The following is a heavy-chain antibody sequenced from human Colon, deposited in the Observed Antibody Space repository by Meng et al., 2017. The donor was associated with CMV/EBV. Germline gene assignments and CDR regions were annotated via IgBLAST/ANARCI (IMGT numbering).Heavy chain of an antibody. J-gene: IGHJ3*02. CDR2: MRYDGSNI. CDR1: GFTFSNYG. V-gene: IGHV3-30*02. D-gene: IGHD4-23*01. CDR3: TKPLDGGNFPPHDAFEI. Sequence: GESLKISCAASGFTFSNYGMHWVRQAPGKGPEWVAFMRYDGSNIYYLDSVKGRFTISRDNSKNTLFLQMNSLRPEDTGIYYCTKPLDGGNFPPHDAFEIWGQGTVVTVSS.